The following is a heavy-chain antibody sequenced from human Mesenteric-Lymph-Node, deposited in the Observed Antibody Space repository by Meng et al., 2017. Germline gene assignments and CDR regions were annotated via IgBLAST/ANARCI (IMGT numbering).Heavy chain of an antibody. CDR2: INANGGTT. CDR1: GYTFSSYY. V-gene: IGHV1-46*01. J-gene: IGHJ4*02. Sequence: ASVKVSCKAAGYTFSSYYIHWVRQAPGQGLEWMGIINANGGTTRYAQKFQGRVTMTRDTSTSTVYMELRSLRSEDTAVYYCARARSMGWGYDFDYWGQGTLVTVSS. CDR3: ARARSMGWGYDFDY. D-gene: IGHD2/OR15-2a*01.